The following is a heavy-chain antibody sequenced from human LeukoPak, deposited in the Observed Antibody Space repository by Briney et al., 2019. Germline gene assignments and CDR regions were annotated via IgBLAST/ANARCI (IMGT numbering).Heavy chain of an antibody. CDR1: GFTFDDYS. J-gene: IGHJ4*02. D-gene: IGHD6-13*01. CDR2: ISADGRST. CDR3: AKDIYPRQLVVPY. Sequence: PGGSLRLSCAASGFTFDDYSMHWVRQAPGKGLEWVSLISADGRSTYYADSVKGRFTISRGNSKNSLYLQMNSLRTEDTAFYYCAKDIYPRQLVVPYWGQGTLVTVSS. V-gene: IGHV3-43*02.